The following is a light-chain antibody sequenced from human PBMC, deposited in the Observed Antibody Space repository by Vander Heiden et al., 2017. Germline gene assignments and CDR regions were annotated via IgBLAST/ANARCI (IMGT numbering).Light chain of an antibody. J-gene: IGLJ2*01. V-gene: IGLV2-23*01. CDR2: EGS. CDR1: SSDVGSYNL. CDR3: CSYAGSSPVV. Sequence: QSALTQPASVSGSPGQALNISCTGTSSDVGSYNLVSWYQQHPGKAPKLMIYEGSKRPSGVSNRFSGSKSSNTASLTISGLQAEDEADYYCCSYAGSSPVVFGGGTKLTVL.